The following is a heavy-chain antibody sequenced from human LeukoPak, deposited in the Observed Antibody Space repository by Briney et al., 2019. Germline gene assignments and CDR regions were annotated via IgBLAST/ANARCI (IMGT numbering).Heavy chain of an antibody. J-gene: IGHJ4*02. Sequence: SETLSLTCTVSGGSISNYYWSWIRQPPGKGLEWIGYIYYSGGTNYNPSLKSRVTISVDTSKNQFSLKLNSVTAADTAVYYCARRAYGSGSFNRYYFDYWGQGTLVAVSS. CDR2: IYYSGGT. D-gene: IGHD3-10*01. V-gene: IGHV4-59*08. CDR3: ARRAYGSGSFNRYYFDY. CDR1: GGSISNYY.